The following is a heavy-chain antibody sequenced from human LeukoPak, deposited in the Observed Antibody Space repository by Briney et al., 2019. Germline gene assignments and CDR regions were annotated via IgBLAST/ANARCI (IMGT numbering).Heavy chain of an antibody. V-gene: IGHV1-69*05. Sequence: ASVKVSCKASGGTFSSYAISWVRQAPGQGLEWMGRIIPIFGTANYAQKFQGRVTITTDESTSTAYMEPSSLRSEDTAVYYCAREGRQWLVRGYAFDIWGQGTMVTVSS. CDR2: IIPIFGTA. D-gene: IGHD6-19*01. CDR3: AREGRQWLVRGYAFDI. CDR1: GGTFSSYA. J-gene: IGHJ3*02.